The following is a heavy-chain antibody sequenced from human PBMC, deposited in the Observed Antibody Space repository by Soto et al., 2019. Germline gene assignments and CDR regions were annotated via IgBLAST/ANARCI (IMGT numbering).Heavy chain of an antibody. Sequence: GGSLRLSCAASGFTFSSYAMNWVRQAPGKGLDWVSSITSSGDNTFYADSVKGRFTISRDNSKSTLYLQLNSLRAEDTAVYYCAKRGYCSGDICFHHFDSWGQGTLVTVSS. D-gene: IGHD2-15*01. J-gene: IGHJ4*02. CDR2: ITSSGDNT. V-gene: IGHV3-23*01. CDR3: AKRGYCSGDICFHHFDS. CDR1: GFTFSSYA.